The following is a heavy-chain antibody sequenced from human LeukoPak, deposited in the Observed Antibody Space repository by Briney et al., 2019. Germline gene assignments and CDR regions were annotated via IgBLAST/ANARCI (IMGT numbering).Heavy chain of an antibody. CDR1: GFTFSSYA. CDR2: ISGSGGST. D-gene: IGHD6-19*01. Sequence: PGGSLRLSCAASGFTFSSYAMSWVRQAPGKGLEWVSAISGSGGSTYYADSVKGRFTISRDNSKNTLYLQMNSLRAEDTAVYYCAKGTPIAVAGTGVWFDYWGQGTLVSVSS. CDR3: AKGTPIAVAGTGVWFDY. J-gene: IGHJ4*02. V-gene: IGHV3-23*01.